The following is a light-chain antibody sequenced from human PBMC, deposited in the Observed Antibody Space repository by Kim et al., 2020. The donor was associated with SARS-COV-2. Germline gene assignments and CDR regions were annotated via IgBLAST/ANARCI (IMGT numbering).Light chain of an antibody. J-gene: IGLJ2*01. CDR1: SLRKYY. V-gene: IGLV3-19*01. CDR2: GQD. CDR3: NSRDSSGNRMV. Sequence: SSELTQDPAVSVALGQTVMITCQGDSLRKYYASWYQQKPGQAPILVIHGQDNRPSGIPDRFSGSSSGIKASLTNTGAQAEDEADYYCNSRDSSGNRMVFG.